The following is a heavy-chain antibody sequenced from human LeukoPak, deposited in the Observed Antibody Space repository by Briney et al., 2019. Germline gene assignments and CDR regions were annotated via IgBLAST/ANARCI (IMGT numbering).Heavy chain of an antibody. CDR1: GGSISSGGYY. CDR3: AREGAARNFDY. V-gene: IGHV4-61*02. D-gene: IGHD6-6*01. Sequence: SSETLSLTCTVSGGSISSGGYYWSWIRQPAGKGLEWIGRIYTSGSTNFNPSLKSRVSISLDTSQNQFSLKVSTVTAADTAVYYRAREGAARNFDYWGQGILVTVSS. J-gene: IGHJ4*02. CDR2: IYTSGST.